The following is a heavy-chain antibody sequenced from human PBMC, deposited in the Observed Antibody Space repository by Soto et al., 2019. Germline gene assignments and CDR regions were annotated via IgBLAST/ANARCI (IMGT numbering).Heavy chain of an antibody. J-gene: IGHJ4*02. CDR2: ITSSSDYI. CDR3: ARTSGLSSGWGYFDY. D-gene: IGHD6-19*01. CDR1: GFTFSSYS. V-gene: IGHV3-21*01. Sequence: GGSLRLSCAASGFTFSSYSMNWVRQAPGKGLEWVSSITSSSDYIYYADSVKGRFTISRDNAKNSLYLQIKSLRAEDTAVYYCARTSGLSSGWGYFDYWAQGTLVTVSS.